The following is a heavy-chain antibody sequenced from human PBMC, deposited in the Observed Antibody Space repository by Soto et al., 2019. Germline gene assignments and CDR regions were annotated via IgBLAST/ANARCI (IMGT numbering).Heavy chain of an antibody. CDR1: GYTFTNNV. CDR2: IHTAKGNT. V-gene: IGHV1-3*04. Sequence: ASVEVSCEASGYTFTNNVIHWLRQAPGQTLEWMGWIHTAKGNTKYSQKFEARVTLTRDTAASTAYMELNSLRSDDTAVYYCAKDQRKPAIFGVVTLSWGQGTLVTVSS. D-gene: IGHD3-3*01. CDR3: AKDQRKPAIFGVVTLS. J-gene: IGHJ5*02.